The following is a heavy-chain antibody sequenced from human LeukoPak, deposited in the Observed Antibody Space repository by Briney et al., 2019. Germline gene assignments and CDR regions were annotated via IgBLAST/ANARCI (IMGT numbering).Heavy chain of an antibody. CDR3: ARYYGGPPFEHHYNWFDP. D-gene: IGHD3-16*01. Sequence: SEALSLTCTVSGGSISSSSYYWGWIRQPPGKGLEWIGSIYYSGSTYYNPSLKSRVTISVDTSKNQFSLKLSSVTAADTAVYYCARYYGGPPFEHHYNWFDPWGQGALVTVSS. CDR1: GGSISSSSYY. V-gene: IGHV4-39*07. J-gene: IGHJ5*02. CDR2: IYYSGST.